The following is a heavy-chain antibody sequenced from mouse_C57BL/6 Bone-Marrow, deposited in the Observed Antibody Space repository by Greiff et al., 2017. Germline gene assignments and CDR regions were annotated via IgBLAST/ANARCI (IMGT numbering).Heavy chain of an antibody. D-gene: IGHD2-3*01. J-gene: IGHJ3*01. CDR1: GYTFTDYY. Sequence: VQLKQSGPELVKPGASVKISCKASGYTFTDYYMNWVKQSHGKSLEWIGDLNPNNGGTSYNQKFKGKAPLTVDKYSSTAYMALLRLTSEGSAVYSGARSGIYWAYDGYYWFAYWGQGTLVTVSA. V-gene: IGHV1-26*01. CDR3: ARSGIYWAYDGYYWFAY. CDR2: LNPNNGGT.